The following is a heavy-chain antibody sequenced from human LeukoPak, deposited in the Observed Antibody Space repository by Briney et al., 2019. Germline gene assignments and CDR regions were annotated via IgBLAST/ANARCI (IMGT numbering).Heavy chain of an antibody. CDR1: GGSISSSSYY. V-gene: IGHV4-39*01. Sequence: PSETLSLTCTVSGGSISSSSYYWGWIRQPPGKGLEWIGSIYYSGSTYYNPSLKSRVTISVDTSKNQFSLKLSSVTAADTAVYYCARRFRSDTGEGSIFDYWGQGTLVTVSS. J-gene: IGHJ4*02. CDR2: IYYSGST. D-gene: IGHD3-10*01. CDR3: ARRFRSDTGEGSIFDY.